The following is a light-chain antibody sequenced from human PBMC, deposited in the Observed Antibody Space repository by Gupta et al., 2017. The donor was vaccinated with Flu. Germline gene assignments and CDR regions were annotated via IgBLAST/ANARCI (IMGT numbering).Light chain of an antibody. CDR2: GAS. Sequence: EIALTQSPGTLSLSPGERATLSCRASQSVSSSYLAWYQQNPGQAPRLLIYGASSRATGIPDRFSGSGSGTDFTLTISRLEPEDFAVYYCQQYGSSPGITFGQGTRLEIK. J-gene: IGKJ5*01. V-gene: IGKV3-20*01. CDR1: QSVSSSY. CDR3: QQYGSSPGIT.